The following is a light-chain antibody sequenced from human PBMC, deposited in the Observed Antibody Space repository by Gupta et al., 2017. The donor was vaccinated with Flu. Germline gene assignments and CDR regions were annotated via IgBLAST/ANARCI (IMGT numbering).Light chain of an antibody. Sequence: DIVMTKSPDSLAVSLGERATINCKSSQNVLYVSNNKSYLAWYQQKPGQPPELLINWASSRESGVPDRFSGSGSATDFSLTISSLQAEDVAVYYCQQYFSTPWTFGQGTSVEI. CDR2: WAS. CDR1: QNVLYVSNNKSY. CDR3: QQYFSTPWT. J-gene: IGKJ1*01. V-gene: IGKV4-1*01.